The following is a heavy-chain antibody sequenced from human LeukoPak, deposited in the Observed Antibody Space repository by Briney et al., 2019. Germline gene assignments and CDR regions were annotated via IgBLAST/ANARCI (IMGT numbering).Heavy chain of an antibody. CDR2: ISSSGSTI. CDR3: AGYRFGELLYNYYYYYGMDV. V-gene: IGHV3-48*03. D-gene: IGHD3-10*01. CDR1: GFTFSSYE. J-gene: IGHJ6*02. Sequence: GGSLRLSCAASGFTFSSYEMNWVRQAPGKGLEWVSYISSSGSTIYYADSVKGRFTISRGNAKNSLYLQMNSLRAEDTAVYYCAGYRFGELLYNYYYYYGMDVWGQGTTVTVSS.